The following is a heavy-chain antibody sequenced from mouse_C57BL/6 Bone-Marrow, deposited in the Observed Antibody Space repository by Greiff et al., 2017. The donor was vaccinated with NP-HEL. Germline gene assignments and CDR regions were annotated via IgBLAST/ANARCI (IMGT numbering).Heavy chain of an antibody. CDR3: ARDLYDGYSPFDY. D-gene: IGHD2-3*01. CDR1: GFTFSSYA. CDR2: ISDGGSYT. J-gene: IGHJ2*01. Sequence: EVKLMESGGGLVKPGGSLKLSCAASGFTFSSYAMSWVRQTPEKRLEWVATISDGGSYTYYPDNVKGRFTISRDNAKNNLYLQMSHLKSEDTAMYYCARDLYDGYSPFDYWGQGTTLTVSS. V-gene: IGHV5-4*01.